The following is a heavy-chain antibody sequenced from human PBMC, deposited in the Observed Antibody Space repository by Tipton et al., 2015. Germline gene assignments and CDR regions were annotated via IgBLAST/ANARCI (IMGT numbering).Heavy chain of an antibody. D-gene: IGHD3-16*01. CDR2: ISPSSRYI. CDR1: GFTFSGDS. V-gene: IGHV3-21*01. CDR3: ARSPRMVIVGECDY. J-gene: IGHJ4*02. Sequence: SLRLSCAASGFTFSGDSMHWVRQAPGKGLEWVASISPSSRYIYYGDSVKGRFTISRDNRKNSLNLQMNSLRAEDTAVYYCARSPRMVIVGECDYWGQGTLVTVSS.